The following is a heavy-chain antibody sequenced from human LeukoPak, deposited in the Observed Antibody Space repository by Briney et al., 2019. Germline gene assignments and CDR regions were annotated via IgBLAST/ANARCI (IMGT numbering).Heavy chain of an antibody. CDR3: ASTSYYYDSSGYYAMSLDY. J-gene: IGHJ4*02. CDR1: GYTFTSYG. V-gene: IGHV1-18*01. Sequence: EASVKVSCKASGYTFTSYGISWVRQAPGQGLEWMGWISAYNGNTNYAQKLQGRVTMTTDTSTSTAYMELSSLRSEDTAVYYCASTSYYYDSSGYYAMSLDYWGQGTLVTVSS. D-gene: IGHD3-22*01. CDR2: ISAYNGNT.